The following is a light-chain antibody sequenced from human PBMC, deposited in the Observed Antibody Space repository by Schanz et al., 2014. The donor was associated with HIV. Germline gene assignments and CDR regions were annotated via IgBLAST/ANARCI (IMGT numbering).Light chain of an antibody. CDR1: QSVSSY. Sequence: ETVLTQSPGSLSLSPGERATLSCRASQSVSSYLAWYQQKPGQAPRLLIYDTSNRATGIPARFSGSGSGTEFTLTISSLQFEDLAVYYCQQYNNWPPAFGQGTKVEIK. CDR2: DTS. CDR3: QQYNNWPPA. V-gene: IGKV3D-15*01. J-gene: IGKJ1*01.